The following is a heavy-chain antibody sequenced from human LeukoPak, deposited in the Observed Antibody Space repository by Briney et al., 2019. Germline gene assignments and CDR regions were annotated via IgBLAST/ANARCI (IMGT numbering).Heavy chain of an antibody. J-gene: IGHJ4*02. D-gene: IGHD4-17*01. Sequence: SETLSLTCAVYGGSFSGYYWSWIRQPPGKGLEWIGEINHSGSTNYNPSLKSRVTISVDTSKNQFSLKLSSVTAADTAVYYCARLYGDYPPSDYWGQGTLVTVSS. CDR2: INHSGST. CDR1: GGSFSGYY. V-gene: IGHV4-34*01. CDR3: ARLYGDYPPSDY.